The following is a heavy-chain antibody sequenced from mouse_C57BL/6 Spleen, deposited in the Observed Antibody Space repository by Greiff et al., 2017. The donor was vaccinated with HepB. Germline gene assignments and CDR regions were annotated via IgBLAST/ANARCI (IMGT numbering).Heavy chain of an antibody. D-gene: IGHD2-2*01. CDR2: INPSTGGT. CDR3: AGGYDGFAY. V-gene: IGHV1-42*01. Sequence: VQLQQSGPELVKPGASVKISCKASGYSFTGYYMNWVKQSPEKSLEWIGEINPSTGGTTYNQKFKAKATLTVDKSSSTAYMQLKGLTSEDSAVYYCAGGYDGFAYWGQGTLVTVSA. CDR1: GYSFTGYY. J-gene: IGHJ3*01.